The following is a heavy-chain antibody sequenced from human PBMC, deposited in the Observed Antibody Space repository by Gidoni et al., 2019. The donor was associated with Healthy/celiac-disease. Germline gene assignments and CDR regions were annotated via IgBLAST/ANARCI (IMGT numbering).Heavy chain of an antibody. V-gene: IGHV3-53*01. D-gene: IGHD6-19*01. CDR1: GFTVSGNY. CDR3: ARDRSSGWYEFDY. CDR2: IYSGGIT. J-gene: IGHJ4*02. Sequence: EVQLVESGGGLIQPGGSLRRSGAASGFTVSGNYRSWVRQAPGKGLEWVSVIYSGGITYYADSVNGRFTSSRDNTKNTLYLQMNSLRAEDTAVYYCARDRSSGWYEFDYWGQGTLVTVSS.